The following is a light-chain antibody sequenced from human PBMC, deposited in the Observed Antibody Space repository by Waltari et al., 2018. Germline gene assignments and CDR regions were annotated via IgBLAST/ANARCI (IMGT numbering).Light chain of an antibody. CDR1: SSNIGAGYD. J-gene: IGLJ2*01. Sequence: QSVLTQPPSVSGAPGQRVTISCTGSSSNIGAGYDVHWYQQLPGTAPKLLIHGNNNRPSGVPDRFAGSKSGTSASLAITGLQAEDEADYYCQSYDSSLSGPVFGGGTKLTVL. CDR3: QSYDSSLSGPV. CDR2: GNN. V-gene: IGLV1-40*01.